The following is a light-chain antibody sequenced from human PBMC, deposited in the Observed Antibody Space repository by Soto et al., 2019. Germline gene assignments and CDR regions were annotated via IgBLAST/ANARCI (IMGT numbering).Light chain of an antibody. CDR1: SSDIGGYNY. V-gene: IGLV2-14*03. CDR3: SSYTISSFYV. Sequence: QSALTQPASVSGSPGQSITISCIGTSSDIGGYNYVSWYQQHPGNAPKLMVFDVSDRPSGVSNRFSGSKSGNTASLTISGLQAEDEADYYCSSYTISSFYVFGTGTKSPS. CDR2: DVS. J-gene: IGLJ1*01.